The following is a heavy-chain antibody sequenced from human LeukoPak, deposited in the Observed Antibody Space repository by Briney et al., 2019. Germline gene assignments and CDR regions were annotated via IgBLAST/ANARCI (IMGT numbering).Heavy chain of an antibody. CDR2: ISAYNGNT. V-gene: IGHV1-18*01. J-gene: IGHJ4*02. D-gene: IGHD2-15*01. Sequence: GASVKVSCKASGYTFTNYGISWVRQAPGQGLEWMGWISAYNGNTNYAQKFQGRVTMTTDTSTSTAYMEPRSLRSDDTAVYYCARDGLVVALYYYDYWGQGTLVTVSS. CDR3: ARDGLVVALYYYDY. CDR1: GYTFTNYG.